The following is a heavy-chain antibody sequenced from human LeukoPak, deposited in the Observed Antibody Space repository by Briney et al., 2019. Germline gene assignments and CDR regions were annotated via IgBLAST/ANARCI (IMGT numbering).Heavy chain of an antibody. D-gene: IGHD2-21*02. V-gene: IGHV4-39*01. CDR1: GGSISISSDY. CDR3: ARLRGDSLLGLTRYYFDY. CDR2: IYYSGST. Sequence: SETLSLTCTVSGGSISISSDYWGWIRQPPGKGLEWIGSIYYSGSTNYNPSLKCRVTMSVDTSKNQFSLKLSSATAADTAVYYCARLRGDSLLGLTRYYFDYWGLGTLVTVSS. J-gene: IGHJ4*02.